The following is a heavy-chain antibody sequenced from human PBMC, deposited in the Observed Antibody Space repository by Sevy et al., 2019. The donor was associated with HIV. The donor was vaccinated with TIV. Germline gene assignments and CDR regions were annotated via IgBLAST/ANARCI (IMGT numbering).Heavy chain of an antibody. J-gene: IGHJ4*02. Sequence: ASVKVSCKASGYTFTSYGISWVRQAPGQGLEWMGWISAYNGNTNYAQKLQGRVTMTTDTSTSTAYMELRSLRSDDTAVYYCARDPQGSGSYYKGYYFDYWGQETLVTVSS. V-gene: IGHV1-18*01. CDR2: ISAYNGNT. CDR3: ARDPQGSGSYYKGYYFDY. D-gene: IGHD3-10*01. CDR1: GYTFTSYG.